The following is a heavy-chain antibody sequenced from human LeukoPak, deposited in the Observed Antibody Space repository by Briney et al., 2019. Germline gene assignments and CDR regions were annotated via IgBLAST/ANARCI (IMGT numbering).Heavy chain of an antibody. CDR3: AREGNAYDY. Sequence: ASVKVSCKASGYTFTGYYLHWVRQAPGQGLEWMGWINSDSGGTNCAQRFQARVTMTRDTSISTAYMELSRLTSDDTAVCYCAREGNAYDYWGQGTLVTVSS. D-gene: IGHD3-16*01. CDR1: GYTFTGYY. J-gene: IGHJ4*02. V-gene: IGHV1-2*02. CDR2: INSDSGGT.